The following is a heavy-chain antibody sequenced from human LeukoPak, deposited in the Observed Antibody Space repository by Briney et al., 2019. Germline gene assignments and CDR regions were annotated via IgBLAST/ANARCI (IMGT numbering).Heavy chain of an antibody. D-gene: IGHD3-22*01. CDR3: AKGIHNVIAARAHYYMHV. Sequence: GRSLRLSCAASGFTFGTYGMHWVRQTPGKGLEWVAGISGSGSTIFYTDSVKGRFTISRDNSQNTLYLQMSSLRAQDTAVYYCAKGIHNVIAARAHYYMHVWGKGTSVTVSS. J-gene: IGHJ6*03. CDR1: GFTFGTYG. V-gene: IGHV3-23*01. CDR2: ISGSGSTI.